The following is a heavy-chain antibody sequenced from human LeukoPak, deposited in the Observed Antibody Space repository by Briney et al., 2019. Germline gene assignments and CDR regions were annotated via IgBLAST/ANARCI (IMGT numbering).Heavy chain of an antibody. CDR3: ASTMYYYDSSGYYSLDY. J-gene: IGHJ4*02. CDR2: ISSDGRNI. V-gene: IGHV3-30-3*01. D-gene: IGHD3-22*01. CDR1: GFTFSSYA. Sequence: PGGSLRLSCAASGFTFSSYAMSWVRQAPGKGLEWVAVISSDGRNIYYADSVKGRFTISRDNSKNTLYLQMNSLRAEDTAVYYCASTMYYYDSSGYYSLDYWGQGTLVTVSS.